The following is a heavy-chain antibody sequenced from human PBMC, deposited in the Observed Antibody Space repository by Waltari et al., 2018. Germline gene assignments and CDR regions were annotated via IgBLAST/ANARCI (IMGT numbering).Heavy chain of an antibody. D-gene: IGHD3-16*01. CDR3: AREGTYDFDY. Sequence: EVQLVESGGGLVQPGGSLRLSCAASGFTFSSFSMNWVRQRPGRGVEWVANIKQDGSEKYYVDSVKGRFTISRDNAKNSLYLQMNSLRGEDTAVYYCAREGTYDFDYWGQGTLVTVSS. CDR1: GFTFSSFS. CDR2: IKQDGSEK. V-gene: IGHV3-7*01. J-gene: IGHJ4*02.